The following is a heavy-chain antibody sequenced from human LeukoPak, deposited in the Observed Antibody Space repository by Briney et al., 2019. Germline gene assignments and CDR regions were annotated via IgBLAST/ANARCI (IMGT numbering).Heavy chain of an antibody. J-gene: IGHJ4*02. CDR1: GFTFSSYC. V-gene: IGHV3-7*03. CDR2: INKDESEK. CDR3: VRCRTTVTAMPGY. Sequence: GGSLRLSCAASGFTFSSYCMGWVRQAPGKGLEWVANINKDESEKYYVDSVKGRFTISRDNAKNSLYLQMNSLRAEDTAVYYCVRCRTTVTAMPGYWGQGTLVTVSS. D-gene: IGHD4-17*01.